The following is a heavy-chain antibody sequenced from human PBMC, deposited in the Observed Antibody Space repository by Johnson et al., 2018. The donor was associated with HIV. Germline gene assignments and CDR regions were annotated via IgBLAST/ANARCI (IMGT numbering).Heavy chain of an antibody. Sequence: VQLVESGGGLVQPGGSLRLSCAASAFTFSSYAMSWVRQAPGKGLEWVSIITGSGGSTNYADSVKGRFTISRDNSKNTLYLQMNNLRAEDTAVYYCARDPSRSPGAFDIWGQGTMVTVSS. V-gene: IGHV3-23*04. CDR1: AFTFSSYA. CDR3: ARDPSRSPGAFDI. CDR2: ITGSGGST. J-gene: IGHJ3*02.